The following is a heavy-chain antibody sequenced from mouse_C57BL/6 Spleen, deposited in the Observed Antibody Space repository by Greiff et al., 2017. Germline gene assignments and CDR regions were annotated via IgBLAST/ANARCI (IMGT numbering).Heavy chain of an antibody. D-gene: IGHD1-1*01. J-gene: IGHJ2*01. V-gene: IGHV1-52*01. CDR2: IDPSDSEP. CDR1: GYTFTSYW. CDR3: ARGHYYGSSFFFDY. Sequence: QVQLQQPGAELVRPGSSVKLSCKASGYTFTSYWMHWVKQRPIQGLEWIGNIDPSDSEPHYNQKFKDKATLTVDKSSSTAYMQLSSLTSEDSAVYYCARGHYYGSSFFFDYWGQGTTLTVSS.